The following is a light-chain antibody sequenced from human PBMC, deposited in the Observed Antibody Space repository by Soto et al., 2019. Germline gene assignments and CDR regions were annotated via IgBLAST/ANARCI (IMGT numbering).Light chain of an antibody. J-gene: IGKJ2*01. CDR2: DAS. Sequence: DIQMTQSPSTLSASVGDRVTITCRVSQSISSWLAWYQQKPGKAPKLLIYDASSLEIGVPSRFSGSGSGTEFTLTISSLQPDDFATYYCQQYNSYSPLVTFGQGTKLEIK. CDR1: QSISSW. CDR3: QQYNSYSPLVT. V-gene: IGKV1-5*01.